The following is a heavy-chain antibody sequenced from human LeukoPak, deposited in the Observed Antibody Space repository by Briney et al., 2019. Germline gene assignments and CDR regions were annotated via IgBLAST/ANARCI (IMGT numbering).Heavy chain of an antibody. V-gene: IGHV1-69*04. J-gene: IGHJ4*02. CDR2: IIPIFGIA. CDR1: GGTFISYA. Sequence: ASVKVSCKASGGTFISYAISWVRQAPGQGREWMGRIIPIFGIANYAQKFQGRVTITADKSTSTAYMELSSLRSEDTAVYYCARWDGDYRRLDYWGQGTLVTVSS. CDR3: ARWDGDYRRLDY. D-gene: IGHD4-17*01.